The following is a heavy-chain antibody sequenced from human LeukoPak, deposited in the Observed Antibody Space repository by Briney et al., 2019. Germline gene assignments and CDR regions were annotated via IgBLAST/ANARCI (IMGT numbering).Heavy chain of an antibody. CDR2: ISYDGSNK. CDR3: AKDSRAARLGGGSDY. Sequence: AGGSLRLSCAASGFTFSSYEMNWVRQAPGKGLEWVAVISYDGSNKYYADSVKGRFTISRDNSKNTLYLQMNSLRAEDTAVYYCAKDSRAARLGGGSDYWGQGTLVTVSS. D-gene: IGHD6-6*01. CDR1: GFTFSSYE. V-gene: IGHV3-30*18. J-gene: IGHJ4*02.